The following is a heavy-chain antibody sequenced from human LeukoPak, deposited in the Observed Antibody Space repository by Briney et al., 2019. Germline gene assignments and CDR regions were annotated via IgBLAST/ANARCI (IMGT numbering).Heavy chain of an antibody. CDR2: IYYSGST. CDR1: GGSLSGYY. J-gene: IGHJ4*02. CDR3: ARQHED. V-gene: IGHV4-59*01. Sequence: SETLSLTCIVSGGSLSGYYWSWIRQPPGKGLEWIGYIYYSGSTNYNPSLKSRVTVSVDTSKNQFSLKLSSVTAADTAVYYCARQHEDWGQGTLVTVSS.